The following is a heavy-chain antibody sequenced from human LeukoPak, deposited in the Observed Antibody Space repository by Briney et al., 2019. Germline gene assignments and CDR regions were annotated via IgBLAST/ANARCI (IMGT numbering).Heavy chain of an antibody. J-gene: IGHJ4*02. D-gene: IGHD1-26*01. V-gene: IGHV4-59*08. CDR2: IYYSGST. CDR3: ARVVGATGFDY. Sequence: PSETLSLTSTVSGGSISSYYWSWIRQPPGKGLEWIGYIYYSGSTNYNPSLKSRVTISVDTSKNQFSLKLSSVTAADTAVYYCARVVGATGFDYWGQGTLVTVSS. CDR1: GGSISSYY.